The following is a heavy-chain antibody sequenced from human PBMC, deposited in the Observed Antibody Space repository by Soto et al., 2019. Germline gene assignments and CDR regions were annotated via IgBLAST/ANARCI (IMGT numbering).Heavy chain of an antibody. CDR1: GGSISSSDYY. D-gene: IGHD3-16*02. V-gene: IGHV4-39*01. CDR2: IYYSGST. J-gene: IGHJ4*02. CDR3: ARHPYPIYRGYFYY. Sequence: QLHLQESGPGLVKPSETLSLTCLVSGGSISSSDYYWGWIRQPPGKGLEWIGTIYYSGSTYYNPSLKYRVTISVDTSKNQFSLNLSSVTAADTAVYYCARHPYPIYRGYFYYWGQGTLVTVSS.